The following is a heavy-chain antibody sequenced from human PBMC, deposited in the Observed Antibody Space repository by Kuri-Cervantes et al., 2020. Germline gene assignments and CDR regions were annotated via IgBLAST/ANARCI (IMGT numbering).Heavy chain of an antibody. CDR3: ARRGIVATIKDAFDI. Sequence: GESLKISCKGSGYSFTSYWIGWVRQMPGKGLEWMGIIYPGDSDTRYSPSFQGQVTISADKSISTAYLQWSSPKASDTAMYYCARRGIVATIKDAFDIWGQGTMVTVSS. J-gene: IGHJ3*02. D-gene: IGHD5-12*01. V-gene: IGHV5-51*01. CDR2: IYPGDSDT. CDR1: GYSFTSYW.